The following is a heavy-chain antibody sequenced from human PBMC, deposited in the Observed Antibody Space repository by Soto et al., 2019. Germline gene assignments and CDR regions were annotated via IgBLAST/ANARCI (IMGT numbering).Heavy chain of an antibody. J-gene: IGHJ3*02. Sequence: EVHLVESGGGLVQPGGSLRLSCAASGITFSNYWMTWVRQAPGKGLEWVANIKQDGSEKYYVDSVKGRFTISTDNPKNSLYLQMNSLRAEDTAVYYCARDQDDSSDAFDIWGQGTMVTVSS. CDR3: ARDQDDSSDAFDI. D-gene: IGHD3-3*01. CDR1: GITFSNYW. V-gene: IGHV3-7*01. CDR2: IKQDGSEK.